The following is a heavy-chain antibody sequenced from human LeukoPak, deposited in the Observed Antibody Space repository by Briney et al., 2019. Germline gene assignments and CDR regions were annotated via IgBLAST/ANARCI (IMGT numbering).Heavy chain of an antibody. CDR1: GGTFSSYA. J-gene: IGHJ6*02. Sequence: EASVKVSCKASGGTFSSYAISWVRQAPGQGLEWMGRIIPILGIANYEQKFQGRVTITADKATSTAYMELSSLRSEDTAVYYCARVLGVTTRYYYYYYGMDVWGQGTTVTVSS. V-gene: IGHV1-69*04. CDR3: ARVLGVTTRYYYYYYGMDV. D-gene: IGHD4-11*01. CDR2: IIPILGIA.